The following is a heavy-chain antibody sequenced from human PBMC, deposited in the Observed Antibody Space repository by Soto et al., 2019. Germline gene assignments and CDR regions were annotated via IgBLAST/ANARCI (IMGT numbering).Heavy chain of an antibody. CDR3: ANIQVVPAATRADDAFDI. Sequence: QVQLVESGGGVVQPGRSLRLSCAASGFTFSSYGMHWVRQAPGKGLEWVAVIPYDGSNKYYADSVKGRFTISRDNSKNTLYLQMNSLRAEDTAVYYCANIQVVPAATRADDAFDIWGQGTMVTVSS. D-gene: IGHD2-2*01. CDR1: GFTFSSYG. CDR2: IPYDGSNK. V-gene: IGHV3-30*18. J-gene: IGHJ3*02.